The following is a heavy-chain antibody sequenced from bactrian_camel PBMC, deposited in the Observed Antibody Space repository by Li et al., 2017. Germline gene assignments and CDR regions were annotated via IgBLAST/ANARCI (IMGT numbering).Heavy chain of an antibody. CDR1: GDIDSANC. Sequence: HVQLVESGGGSVRPGETLRLSCTASGDIDSANCMGWFRQAPGKEREGVAAIHTRGSSTYYGDAVKGRFTISKDNAKNTLYLQMNSLKPEDTAMYYCAGRLWTRCSRAPKAEDYKYWGQGTQVTVS. CDR2: IHTRGSST. CDR3: AGRLWTRCSRAPKAEDYKY. J-gene: IGHJ4*01. V-gene: IGHV3S54*01. D-gene: IGHD1*01.